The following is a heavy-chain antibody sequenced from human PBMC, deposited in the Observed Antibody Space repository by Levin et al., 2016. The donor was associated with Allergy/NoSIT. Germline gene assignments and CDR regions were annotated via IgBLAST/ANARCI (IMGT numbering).Heavy chain of an antibody. CDR1: GFTFSTYG. D-gene: IGHD2-2*01. Sequence: GESLKISCAASGFTFSTYGMHWVRQAPGKGLEWVAVIWFDGSYKSYTDGSYKYYADSVKGRFTISRDNSKNTLYLQMNSLSAEDTAVYYCARGPRAMSHAFDIWGQGTMVTVSS. V-gene: IGHV3-33*01. J-gene: IGHJ3*02. CDR3: ARGPRAMSHAFDI. CDR2: IWFDGSYK.